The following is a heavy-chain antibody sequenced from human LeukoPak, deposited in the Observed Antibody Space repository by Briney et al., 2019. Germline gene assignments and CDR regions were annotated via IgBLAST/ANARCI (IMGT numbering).Heavy chain of an antibody. Sequence: ASVKVSCKASGYTFTSYDINWVRQATGQGLEWMGWMNPNSGNTGYAQKFQGRVTMTRNTSISTAYMELSSLRSEDTAVYYCARSPVLRYFDWLPLRGMDVWGQGTTVTVS. J-gene: IGHJ6*02. V-gene: IGHV1-8*01. CDR2: MNPNSGNT. CDR1: GYTFTSYD. CDR3: ARSPVLRYFDWLPLRGMDV. D-gene: IGHD3-9*01.